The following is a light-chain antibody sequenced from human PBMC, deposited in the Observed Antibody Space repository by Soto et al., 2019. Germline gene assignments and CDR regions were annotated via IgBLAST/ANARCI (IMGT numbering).Light chain of an antibody. J-gene: IGKJ1*01. Sequence: IQITQSPSSVSASVGDRVTLTCRASQDIKYWLAWYQQKAGMAPRLLIYAASTLQSGVPSRFSGSGSGTDFTLTISSLQPEDFATYYCQQANSFPRTLGQGTKVDIK. CDR3: QQANSFPRT. CDR1: QDIKYW. CDR2: AAS. V-gene: IGKV1-12*01.